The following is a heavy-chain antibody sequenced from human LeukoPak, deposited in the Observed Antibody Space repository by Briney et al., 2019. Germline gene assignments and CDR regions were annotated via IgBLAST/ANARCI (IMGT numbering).Heavy chain of an antibody. J-gene: IGHJ6*03. CDR3: ARGRQEAAGRGVYPYYYYYYMDV. CDR1: GFTFSDYY. CDR2: ISSSGSTI. D-gene: IGHD6-13*01. Sequence: GGSLRLSCAASGFTFSDYYMSWIRQAPGKGLEWVSYISSSGSTIYYADSVKGRFTISRDNAKNSLYLQMNSLRAEDTAVYYCARGRQEAAGRGVYPYYYYYYMDVWGKGATVTVSS. V-gene: IGHV3-11*01.